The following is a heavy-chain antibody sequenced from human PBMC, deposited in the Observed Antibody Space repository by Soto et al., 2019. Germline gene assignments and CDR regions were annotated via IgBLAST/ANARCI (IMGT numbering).Heavy chain of an antibody. CDR1: GFTVSSNY. CDR3: ARRGSSAAFDI. J-gene: IGHJ3*02. D-gene: IGHD6-6*01. V-gene: IGHV3-53*01. CDR2: IYSGGIT. Sequence: GGSLRLARAESGFTVSSNYMILVRQAPGKGLEWVSVIYSGGITYYADSVKGRFNISRDNSKNTLYLQMNSLRAEDTAVYYCARRGSSAAFDIWGQGTMVTVSS.